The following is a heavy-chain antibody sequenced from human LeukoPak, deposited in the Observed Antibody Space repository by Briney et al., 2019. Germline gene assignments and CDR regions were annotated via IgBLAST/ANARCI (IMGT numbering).Heavy chain of an antibody. Sequence: ASVKVSCKASGYTFTSYGISWVRQAPGQGLEWMGWISAYNGNTNYAQKLQGRVTMTTDTSTSTAYMELRSLRSGDTAVYYCARDRILTTVTTYWFDPWGQGTLVTVSS. CDR3: ARDRILTTVTTYWFDP. CDR2: ISAYNGNT. V-gene: IGHV1-18*01. D-gene: IGHD4-17*01. CDR1: GYTFTSYG. J-gene: IGHJ5*02.